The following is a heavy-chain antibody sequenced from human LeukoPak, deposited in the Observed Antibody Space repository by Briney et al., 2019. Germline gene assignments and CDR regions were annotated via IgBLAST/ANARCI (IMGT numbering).Heavy chain of an antibody. CDR1: GYTLTELS. Sequence: GASVKVSCKVSGYTLTELSMHWVRQAPGKGLEWMGGFDPEDGETIYAQKFQGRVTMTEDTSTDTAYMELSSLRSEGTAVYYCATPQPSHDSSGYRWFDPWGQGTLVTVSS. V-gene: IGHV1-24*01. CDR3: ATPQPSHDSSGYRWFDP. D-gene: IGHD3-22*01. J-gene: IGHJ5*02. CDR2: FDPEDGET.